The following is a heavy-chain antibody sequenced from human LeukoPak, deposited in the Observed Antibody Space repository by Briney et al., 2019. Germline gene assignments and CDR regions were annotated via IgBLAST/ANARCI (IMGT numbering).Heavy chain of an antibody. CDR2: ISSSSDYT. CDR1: GFTFSDYN. D-gene: IGHD2-2*01. V-gene: IGHV3-11*03. J-gene: IGHJ4*02. Sequence: GGSLRLSCAASGFTFSDYNLSWIRQAPGKGLEWISYISSSSDYTHYADSVKGRFTISRDNAKNSLYLQMDSLRAEGTALYYWAGPTCLRGGYCSTNFWGQGTLVTVSS. CDR3: AGPTCLRGGYCSTNF.